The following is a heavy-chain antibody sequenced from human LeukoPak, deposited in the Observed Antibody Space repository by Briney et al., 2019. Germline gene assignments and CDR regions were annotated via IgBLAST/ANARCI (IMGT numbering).Heavy chain of an antibody. CDR1: GGSISSYY. CDR3: ARVSGDGADY. CDR2: IYYSGST. V-gene: IGHV4-59*01. D-gene: IGHD1-26*01. J-gene: IGHJ4*02. Sequence: SETLSLTCTVSGGSISSYYWSWIRQPPGKGLEWIGYIYYSGSTNYNPSLKSRVTISVDTSKNQFSLKLSSVTAADTAVYYCARVSGDGADYWGQGTLVTVSS.